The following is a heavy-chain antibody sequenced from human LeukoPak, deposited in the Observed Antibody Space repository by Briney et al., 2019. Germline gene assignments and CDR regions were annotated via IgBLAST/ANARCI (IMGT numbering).Heavy chain of an antibody. CDR2: IYSGGST. D-gene: IGHD3-10*01. Sequence: EGSLRLSCAASGFTVSSNYMSWVRQAPGKGLEWVSVIYSGGSTYYADSVKGRFTISRDNSNNTLYLQMNSLRAEDTAVYNCARDRWDYGSGFWYFDLWGRGTLVTVSS. J-gene: IGHJ2*01. CDR3: ARDRWDYGSGFWYFDL. CDR1: GFTVSSNY. V-gene: IGHV3-53*01.